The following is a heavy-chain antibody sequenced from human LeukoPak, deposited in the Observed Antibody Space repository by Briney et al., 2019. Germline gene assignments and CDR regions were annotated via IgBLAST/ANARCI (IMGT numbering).Heavy chain of an antibody. J-gene: IGHJ5*02. D-gene: IGHD2-2*01. CDR3: AKMVVPAATDPNWFDP. Sequence: GGSLRLSCAASGFTFSSYSMNWVRQAPGKGLEWVSYISSSSSTVYYADSVKGRFTISRDNAKNSLYLQMNSLRAEDTAVYYCAKMVVPAATDPNWFDPWGQGTLVTVSS. V-gene: IGHV3-48*01. CDR1: GFTFSSYS. CDR2: ISSSSSTV.